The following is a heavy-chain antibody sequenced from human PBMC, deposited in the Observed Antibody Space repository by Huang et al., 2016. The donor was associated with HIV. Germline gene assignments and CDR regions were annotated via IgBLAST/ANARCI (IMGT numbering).Heavy chain of an antibody. CDR3: AIHDSNDFTFDD. V-gene: IGHV5-51*03. J-gene: IGHJ4*02. CDR2: IFPVNSNT. Sequence: EVQLVQSGVEVKKPGESLKISCKGSGFSFTSYWIGWVGQMPGKGLEGMGIIFPVNSNTSYSPAFQGQVTISADKYTRTAYLQWSSLKASDSAIYYCAIHDSNDFTFDDWGQGTLVAVSS. CDR1: GFSFTSYW. D-gene: IGHD5-18*01.